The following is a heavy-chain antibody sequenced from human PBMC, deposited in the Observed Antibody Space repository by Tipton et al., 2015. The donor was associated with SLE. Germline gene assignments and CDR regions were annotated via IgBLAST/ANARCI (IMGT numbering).Heavy chain of an antibody. CDR1: GFTLDDYG. CDR3: VRGDIAAPSDF. D-gene: IGHD6-13*01. V-gene: IGHV3-20*04. CDR2: INWNGDHT. J-gene: IGHJ4*02. Sequence: SLRLSCVASGFTLDDYGMNWVRQAPGKGLEWVSGINWNGDHTGYVDSVKGRFIISRDNAKNSLYLQMNSLRAEDTALYFCVRGDIAAPSDFWGQGTLVTVSS.